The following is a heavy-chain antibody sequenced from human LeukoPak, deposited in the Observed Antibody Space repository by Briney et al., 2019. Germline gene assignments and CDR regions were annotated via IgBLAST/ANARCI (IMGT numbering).Heavy chain of an antibody. CDR2: IYSSGTT. Sequence: PSETLSLTCSVFGGSIRSYYWSWIRQPPGKGLEWIGYIYSSGTTYYNPSLKSRVTISLDTSKTQFSLKLSSVTAADTAIYYCARHVWLGPFDIWGQGTMVTVSS. V-gene: IGHV4-59*08. D-gene: IGHD3-16*01. J-gene: IGHJ3*02. CDR1: GGSIRSYY. CDR3: ARHVWLGPFDI.